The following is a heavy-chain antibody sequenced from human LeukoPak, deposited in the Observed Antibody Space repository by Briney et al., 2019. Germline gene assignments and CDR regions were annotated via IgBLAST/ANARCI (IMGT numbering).Heavy chain of an antibody. V-gene: IGHV1-18*01. CDR3: ARAPTVVAPFDY. CDR2: ISAYTGNT. D-gene: IGHD4-23*01. Sequence: ASVKVSCKASGYTFTSYGISWVRQVPGQGLEWMGWISAYTGNTNYAQKLQGRVTMTTDTSTSTAYMELRSLRSDDTAVYYCARAPTVVAPFDYWGQGTLVTVSS. CDR1: GYTFTSYG. J-gene: IGHJ4*02.